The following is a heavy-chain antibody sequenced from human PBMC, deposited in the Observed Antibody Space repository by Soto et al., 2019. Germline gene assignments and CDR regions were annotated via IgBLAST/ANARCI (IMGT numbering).Heavy chain of an antibody. J-gene: IGHJ6*02. Sequence: RWRGSAQGLVKPSGTLSLTAPVSVAPTARSITSWGWTPHPPGKGREWIGSIYYSGSTYYNPSLKSRVTISVDTSKNQFSLKLSSVTAADTAVYYCARQTGKNHSYYYYGMDVWGQGTTVTVSS. CDR3: ARQTGKNHSYYYYGMDV. V-gene: IGHV4-39*01. CDR1: VAPTARSITS. CDR2: IYYSGST.